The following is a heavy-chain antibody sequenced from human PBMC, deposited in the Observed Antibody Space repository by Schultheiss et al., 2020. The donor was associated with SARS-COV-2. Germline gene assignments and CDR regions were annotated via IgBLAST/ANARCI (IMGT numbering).Heavy chain of an antibody. CDR2: INPNSGGT. V-gene: IGHV1-8*03. CDR1: GYTFTSYG. D-gene: IGHD3-9*01. Sequence: ASVKVSCKASGYTFTSYGISWVRQAPGQGLEWMGRINPNSGGTNYAQKFQGRVTITRNTSISTAYMELSSLRSEDTAVYYCAKGLRYFDWETGRQGDTYYYYGMDVWGQGTTVTVSS. J-gene: IGHJ6*02. CDR3: AKGLRYFDWETGRQGDTYYYYGMDV.